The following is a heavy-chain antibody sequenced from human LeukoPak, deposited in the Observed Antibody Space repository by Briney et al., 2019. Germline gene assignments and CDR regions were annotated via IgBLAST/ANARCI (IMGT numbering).Heavy chain of an antibody. Sequence: VASVKVSCKVSGYTLTELSMHWVRQAPGKGLEWMGGFDPEDGETIYAQKFQGRVTMTEDTSTDTAYMELSSLRSEDTAVYYCATGKGPYSGSYRTRDYDYWGQGTLVTVSS. CDR2: FDPEDGET. J-gene: IGHJ4*02. CDR3: ATGKGPYSGSYRTRDYDY. D-gene: IGHD1-26*01. CDR1: GYTLTELS. V-gene: IGHV1-24*01.